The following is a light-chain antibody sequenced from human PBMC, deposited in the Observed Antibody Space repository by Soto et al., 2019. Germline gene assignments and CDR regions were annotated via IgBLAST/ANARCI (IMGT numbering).Light chain of an antibody. Sequence: DIQMTQSPSTLSASLGQRVRITCRASQSISVWLAWYQQKAGKAPNLLIYKASRLESGVPSRFSGSGSETEFTLTISGLQPGDSATYYCQQYNSYSQKFGQGTKV. CDR1: QSISVW. J-gene: IGKJ1*01. CDR2: KAS. V-gene: IGKV1-5*03. CDR3: QQYNSYSQK.